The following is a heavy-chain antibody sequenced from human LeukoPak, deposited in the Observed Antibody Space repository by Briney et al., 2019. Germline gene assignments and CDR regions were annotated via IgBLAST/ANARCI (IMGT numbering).Heavy chain of an antibody. D-gene: IGHD3-22*01. Sequence: GRSLRLSCAASGFTFSSYGMHWVRQAPGKGLEWVAVIWYDGSNKYYADSVKGRFTISRDNSKNTLYLQMNSLRAEDTAVYYCARDGDYYDSSGYPDYWGQGTLVTVS. V-gene: IGHV3-33*01. J-gene: IGHJ4*02. CDR3: ARDGDYYDSSGYPDY. CDR1: GFTFSSYG. CDR2: IWYDGSNK.